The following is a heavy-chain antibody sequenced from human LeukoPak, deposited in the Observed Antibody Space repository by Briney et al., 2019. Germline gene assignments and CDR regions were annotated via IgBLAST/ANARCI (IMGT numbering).Heavy chain of an antibody. CDR3: AKDARGSSLRDVFDI. J-gene: IGHJ3*02. D-gene: IGHD1-26*01. CDR2: ISGDGRNI. V-gene: IGHV3-74*01. CDR1: GFTFSSYW. Sequence: GGSLRLSCVASGFTFSSYWMHWVRQDPRKGLVWVSRISGDGRNINYADSVRGRFTISRDNSKNTLYLQMNSLRAEDTAVYYCAKDARGSSLRDVFDIWGQGTMVTVSS.